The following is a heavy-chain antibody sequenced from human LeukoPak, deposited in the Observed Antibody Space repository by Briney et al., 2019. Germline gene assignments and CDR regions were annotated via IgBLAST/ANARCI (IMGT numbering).Heavy chain of an antibody. D-gene: IGHD1-26*01. V-gene: IGHV2-5*01. CDR2: ISWNDDK. J-gene: IGHJ4*02. CDR3: AHRSQVLVGATALYYFDY. CDR1: GFSLSTSGVG. Sequence: SGPTLVKPTQTLTLTCTFSGFSLSTSGVGVGWIRQPPGKALEWLALISWNDDKRYSPSLKSRLTITKDTSKNQVVLTMTNMDPVDTATYYCAHRSQVLVGATALYYFDYWGQGTLVTVSS.